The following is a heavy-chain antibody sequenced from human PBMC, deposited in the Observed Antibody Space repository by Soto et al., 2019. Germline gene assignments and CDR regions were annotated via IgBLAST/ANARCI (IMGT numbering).Heavy chain of an antibody. CDR1: DFTFTNAW. D-gene: IGHD1-1*01. CDR3: INERGGAFDI. V-gene: IGHV3-15*07. CDR2: IKSKNNGGTT. Sequence: EVQLVESGGDLVKPGGSLRLSCVASDFTFTNAWMNWVRQAPGKGLEWVGLIKSKNNGGTTDYAAPVKGRFTLSRDDSKNTLYLKMNSLKTEDTAVYYCINERGGAFDIGGKGTMVTVSS. J-gene: IGHJ3*02.